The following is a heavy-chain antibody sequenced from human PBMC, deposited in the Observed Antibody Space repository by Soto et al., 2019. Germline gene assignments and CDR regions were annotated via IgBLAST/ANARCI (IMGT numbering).Heavy chain of an antibody. V-gene: IGHV3-11*06. CDR1: GFTFRIYY. J-gene: IGHJ4*02. CDR3: VRANWNVDY. D-gene: IGHD1-1*01. Sequence: GGSLRLSCAAAGFTFRIYYMTWVRQAPGEGLEWIAYISSAGDYTDYADSVKGRFTISRDNARNSLFLQMNSLRVEDTAVYYCVRANWNVDYWGRGTLATVSS. CDR2: ISSAGDYT.